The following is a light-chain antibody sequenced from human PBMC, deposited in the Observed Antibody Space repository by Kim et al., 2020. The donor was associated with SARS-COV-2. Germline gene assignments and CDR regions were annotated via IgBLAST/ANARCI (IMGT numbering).Light chain of an antibody. J-gene: IGLJ2*01. V-gene: IGLV3-19*01. CDR2: GKN. CDR3: NSRDSSGNNLV. Sequence: SSELTQDPAVSVALGQTVRITCQGDSLRSYYASWYQQKPGQAPVLVIHGKNNRPSGIPDRFSGSSSGNTASLTITGAQAEDEADYYCNSRDSSGNNLVFGGGTQLTVL. CDR1: SLRSYY.